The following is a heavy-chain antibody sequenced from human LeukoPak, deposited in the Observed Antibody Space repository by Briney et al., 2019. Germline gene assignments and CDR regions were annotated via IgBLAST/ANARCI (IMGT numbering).Heavy chain of an antibody. J-gene: IGHJ4*02. CDR3: AKEFSGYLASFEY. Sequence: GGSLRLSCAASGFTFSSYGMHWVRQAPGKGLEWVAMTSFDGSYKNYADSVKGRFTISRDNSKNRLYLQMNSLRAEDTAVYYCAKEFSGYLASFEYWGQGTPVTVSS. V-gene: IGHV3-30*18. CDR2: TSFDGSYK. CDR1: GFTFSSYG. D-gene: IGHD3-22*01.